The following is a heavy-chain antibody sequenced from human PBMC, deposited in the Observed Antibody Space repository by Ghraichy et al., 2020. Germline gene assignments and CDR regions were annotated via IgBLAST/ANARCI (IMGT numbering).Heavy chain of an antibody. CDR3: ARVCRCGWGSDY. CDR1: GFTFSSFW. D-gene: IGHD6-19*01. Sequence: LTCAVSGFTFSSFWMTWVRQAPGKGLEWVANINEGGHGEYYVDSVKGRFTISRDNAKNSLYLQMSSLRAEDMAVYYCARVCRCGWGSDYWGQGILVTVSS. CDR2: INEGGHGE. J-gene: IGHJ4*02. V-gene: IGHV3-7*03.